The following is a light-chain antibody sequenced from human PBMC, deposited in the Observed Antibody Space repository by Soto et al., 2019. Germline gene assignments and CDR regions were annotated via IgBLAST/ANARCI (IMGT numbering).Light chain of an antibody. CDR2: GAS. Sequence: EIVLTQSPGTLSLSPGERATLSCRASQSVSSSYLAWYQQKPGQAPRLLIYGASSRATGNPDRFSGSGSGTDFTLTISRLEPEDFAVYYCQQYGSSPRGTFGQGTKVEI. CDR1: QSVSSSY. CDR3: QQYGSSPRGT. V-gene: IGKV3-20*01. J-gene: IGKJ1*01.